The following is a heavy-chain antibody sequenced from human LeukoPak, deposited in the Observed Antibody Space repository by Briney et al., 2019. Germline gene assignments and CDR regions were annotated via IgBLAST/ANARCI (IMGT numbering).Heavy chain of an antibody. D-gene: IGHD2/OR15-2a*01. CDR2: MNQDESQK. CDR1: GVTFSDFW. CDR3: ASFEYKYSF. J-gene: IGHJ4*02. Sequence: PGGSLRLSCEAPGVTFSDFWMTWVRQAPGKGLEWVATMNQDESQKYYVHSVKGRFTISRDNAKNALFLQMNSLRGEDTAIYYCASFEYKYSFGGQGTLVTVSS. V-gene: IGHV3-7*01.